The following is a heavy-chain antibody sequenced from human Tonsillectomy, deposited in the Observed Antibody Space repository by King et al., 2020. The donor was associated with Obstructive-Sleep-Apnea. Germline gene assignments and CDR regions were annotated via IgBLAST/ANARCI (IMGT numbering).Heavy chain of an antibody. CDR2: ISYDGTNK. J-gene: IGHJ4*02. D-gene: IGHD3-9*01. CDR1: GFTFSFYG. Sequence: VQLVESGGGVVQPGRSLRLSCAASGFTFSFYGMHWVRQAPGKGLEWVAVISYDGTNKYYADSVKGRFTISRDNSKNTLYLQMNSLRAEDTAVYYCAKGLQPLTGPIGLWGYWGQGTLVTVSS. CDR3: AKGLQPLTGPIGLWGY. V-gene: IGHV3-30*18.